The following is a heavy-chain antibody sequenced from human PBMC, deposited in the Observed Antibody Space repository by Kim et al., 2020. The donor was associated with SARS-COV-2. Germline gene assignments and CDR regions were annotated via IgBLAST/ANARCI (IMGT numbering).Heavy chain of an antibody. J-gene: IGHJ4*02. CDR2: ISSSSSYI. Sequence: LSLTCAASGFTFSSYSMNWVRQAPGKGLEWVSSISSSSSYIYYADSVKGRFTISRDNAKNSLYLQMNSLRAEDTAVYYCARDRTSVRFDYWGQGTLVTVSS. CDR3: ARDRTSVRFDY. V-gene: IGHV3-21*01. CDR1: GFTFSSYS.